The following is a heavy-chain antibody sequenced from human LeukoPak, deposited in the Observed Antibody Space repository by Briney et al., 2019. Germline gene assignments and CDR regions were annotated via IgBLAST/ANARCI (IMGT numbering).Heavy chain of an antibody. CDR1: GGSFSGYY. CDR3: ARSVGATGDFDY. Sequence: SETLSLTCAVYGGSFSGYYWSWIRQPPGKGLEWIGEINHSGSTNYNPSLKSRVTISVDTSKNQFSLKLSSVTAADTAVYYCARSVGATGDFDYWGQGTLVTVSS. V-gene: IGHV4-34*01. CDR2: INHSGST. J-gene: IGHJ4*02. D-gene: IGHD1-26*01.